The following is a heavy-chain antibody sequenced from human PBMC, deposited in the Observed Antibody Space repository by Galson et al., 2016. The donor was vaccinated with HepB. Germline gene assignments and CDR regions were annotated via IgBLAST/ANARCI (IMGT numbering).Heavy chain of an antibody. J-gene: IGHJ5*02. CDR2: INPNSGGT. V-gene: IGHV1-2*02. D-gene: IGHD4-23*01. CDR1: GYTFTDYY. Sequence: SVKVSCKASGYTFTDYYMHWVRQAPGQGLEWMGWINPNSGGTDYAQKFQGRVTMTRDTSKSQFSLKVYSVTAADTAVYYCARRWPVTTEVFDPWGQGTLVTVSS. CDR3: ARRWPVTTEVFDP.